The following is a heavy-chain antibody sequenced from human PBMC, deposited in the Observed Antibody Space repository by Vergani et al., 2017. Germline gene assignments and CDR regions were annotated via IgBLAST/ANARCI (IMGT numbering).Heavy chain of an antibody. CDR3: ARDALYDFWSGDHYYYYYYMDV. D-gene: IGHD3-3*01. V-gene: IGHV4-4*07. Sequence: QVQLQESGPGLVKPSETLSLTCTVSGGSISSYYWSWIRQPAGKGLEWIGRIYTSGSTNYNPSLKSRVTMSVDTSKNQFSLKLSSVTAAVTAVYYCARDALYDFWSGDHYYYYYYMDVWGKGTTVTV. J-gene: IGHJ6*03. CDR1: GGSISSYY. CDR2: IYTSGST.